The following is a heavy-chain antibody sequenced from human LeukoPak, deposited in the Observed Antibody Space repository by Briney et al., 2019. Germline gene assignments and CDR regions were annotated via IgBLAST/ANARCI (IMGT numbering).Heavy chain of an antibody. D-gene: IGHD6-6*01. J-gene: IGHJ4*02. CDR2: IYTSGST. V-gene: IGHV4-61*02. Sequence: SQTLSLTCTVSGGSISSGSYYWSWIRQPAGKGLEWIGRIYTSGSTNYNPSLKSRVTISVDTSKNQFSLKLSSVTAADTAVYYCAREYSSSSPFDYWGQGTLVTVSS. CDR3: AREYSSSSPFDY. CDR1: GGSISSGSYY.